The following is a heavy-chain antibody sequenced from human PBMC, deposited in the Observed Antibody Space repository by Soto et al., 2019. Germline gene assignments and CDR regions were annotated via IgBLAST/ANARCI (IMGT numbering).Heavy chain of an antibody. V-gene: IGHV4-4*02. D-gene: IGHD5-18*01. CDR2: IYHSGST. CDR1: GGSISSSNW. J-gene: IGHJ6*02. CDR3: ARETAKLYYYYGMDV. Sequence: PSETLSLTCAVSGGSISSSNWWSWVRQPPGKGLEWIGEIYHSGSTNYNPSLKSRVTISVDKSKNQFSLKLSSVTAADTAVYYCARETAKLYYYYGMDVWGQGTTVTAP.